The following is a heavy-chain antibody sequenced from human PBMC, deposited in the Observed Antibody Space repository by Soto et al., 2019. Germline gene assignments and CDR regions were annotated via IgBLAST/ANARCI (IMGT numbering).Heavy chain of an antibody. Sequence: GGAVKVSRRAAGRTLSIYAIISVRLAPGQGLEWIGGTIPLIGTCTPNYAKKFQGRVTIIADRSNSTAYMELSSLTSEDTSVYYCERTNYGDYYYYGMGVCGQGTMITVS. CDR2: TIPLIGTCTP. CDR3: ERTNYGDYYYYGMGV. D-gene: IGHD2-21*01. CDR1: GRTLSIYA. J-gene: IGHJ6*02. V-gene: IGHV1-69*06.